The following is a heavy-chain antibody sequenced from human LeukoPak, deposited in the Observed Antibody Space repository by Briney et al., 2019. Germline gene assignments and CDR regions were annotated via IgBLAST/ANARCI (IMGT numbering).Heavy chain of an antibody. V-gene: IGHV2-5*02. J-gene: IGHJ4*02. CDR1: GFSLSTSGVG. CDR2: IYWDDDK. CDR3: AHAYSSWPPYFFDY. D-gene: IGHD6-13*01. Sequence: SGPTLVNPTQTLTLICTFSGFSLSTSGVGVGWIRQPPGKALEWLAVIYWDDDKRYSPSLKSRVTITKDTSKNQVVLTMTNMDPVDTGTYYCAHAYSSWPPYFFDYWGQGTLVTVSS.